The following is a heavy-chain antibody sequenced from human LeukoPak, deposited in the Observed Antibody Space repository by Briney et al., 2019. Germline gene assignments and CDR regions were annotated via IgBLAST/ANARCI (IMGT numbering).Heavy chain of an antibody. D-gene: IGHD6-13*01. V-gene: IGHV3-30*18. CDR3: AKDPSPPGPRHFSSCPDY. J-gene: IGHJ4*02. CDR2: ISYDGSNK. Sequence: GGSLRLSCAASGFTFSSYGMHWVRQAPGKGLEWVAVISYDGSNKYYADSVKGRFTISRDNSKNTLYLQMNSLRAEDTAVYYCAKDPSPPGPRHFSSCPDYWGQGTLVTVSS. CDR1: GFTFSSYG.